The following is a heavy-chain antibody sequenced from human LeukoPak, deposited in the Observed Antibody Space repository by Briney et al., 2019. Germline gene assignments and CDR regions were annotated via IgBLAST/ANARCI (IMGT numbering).Heavy chain of an antibody. CDR3: ARGSFDADDY. CDR1: GFKFDDYD. V-gene: IGHV3-20*04. J-gene: IGHJ4*02. CDR2: ITWNGDKT. D-gene: IGHD3-9*01. Sequence: GGSLRLSCTASGFKFDDYDMSWVRQVPGKGLEWVSGITWNGDKTGYADSVRGRFAISGDNTKKSLYLQMSSLRAEDTAVYYCARGSFDADDYWGQGTLVTVSS.